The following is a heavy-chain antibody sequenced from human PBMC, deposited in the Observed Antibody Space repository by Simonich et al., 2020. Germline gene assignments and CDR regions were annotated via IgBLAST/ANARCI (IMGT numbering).Heavy chain of an antibody. J-gene: IGHJ3*02. D-gene: IGHD4-4*01. CDR3: ARDYSNYDAFDI. V-gene: IGHV3-74*01. CDR1: GFTFSGYW. CDR2: INSDGSRT. Sequence: ELQLVESGGGLVQPGGSLGLSCATSGFTFSGYWMDWFRQALGKGRGWVARINSDGSRTSKADSVKGRFTISRDNAKNTLYLQMNSLRAEDTAVYYCARDYSNYDAFDIWGQGTMVTVSS.